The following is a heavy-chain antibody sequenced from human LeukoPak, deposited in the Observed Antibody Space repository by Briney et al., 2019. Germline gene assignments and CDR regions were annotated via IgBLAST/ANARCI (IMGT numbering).Heavy chain of an antibody. CDR2: ISDSYVT. J-gene: IGHJ3*01. CDR1: GFTFRTHE. CDR3: AREGELGRFNALDV. V-gene: IGHV3-48*03. Sequence: GGSLRLSCVTSGFTFRTHEMNCVRQAPGKGLEWIAYISDSYVTHYAESVKGRFTVSRDNAKRSVYLQMNSLRADDTAMYFCAREGELGRFNALDVCGQGNMITVSS. D-gene: IGHD1-26*01.